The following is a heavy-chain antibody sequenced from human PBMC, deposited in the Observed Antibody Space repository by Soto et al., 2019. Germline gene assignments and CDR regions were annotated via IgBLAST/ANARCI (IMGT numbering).Heavy chain of an antibody. J-gene: IGHJ3*02. Sequence: VQLLESGGGLVQPGGSLRLSCAASAFTFSTYAMTWVRQTPGKGLEWVSAISGSGNSIYYADSVKGRFTISRDNSKNTLYLQMNSLRAEDTAVYYCAKNSGDGNAYDIWGQGTMVTVSS. CDR3: AKNSGDGNAYDI. V-gene: IGHV3-23*01. D-gene: IGHD4-17*01. CDR2: ISGSGNSI. CDR1: AFTFSTYA.